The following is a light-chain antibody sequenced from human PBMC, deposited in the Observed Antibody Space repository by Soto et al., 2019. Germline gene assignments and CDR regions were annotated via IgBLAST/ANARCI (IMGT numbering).Light chain of an antibody. CDR2: DSS. CDR1: HDINNY. V-gene: IGKV1-33*01. CDR3: QQFDNLPFT. Sequence: DIQMTQSPSSLSASVGDRVTIICQASHDINNYLNWYQQKPGKAPKLLIYDSSNLEIGVPSRFSRSGYGTRFSFTISSLQPEDIATYYCQQFDNLPFTFGQGTRLEIK. J-gene: IGKJ5*01.